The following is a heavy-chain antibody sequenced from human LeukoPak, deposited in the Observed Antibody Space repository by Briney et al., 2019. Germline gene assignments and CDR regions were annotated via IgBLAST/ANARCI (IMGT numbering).Heavy chain of an antibody. CDR3: ARGLVDYYDSSGYYYNWFDP. CDR1: GFTFRSYA. J-gene: IGHJ5*02. Sequence: GGSLRLSCAASGFTFRSYAMHWVRQAPGKGLEYVSAISSNGGGTYYANSVKGRFTISRDNSKNTLYLQMGTLRAEDMAVYYCARGLVDYYDSSGYYYNWFDPWGQGTLVTVSS. CDR2: ISSNGGGT. V-gene: IGHV3-64*01. D-gene: IGHD3-22*01.